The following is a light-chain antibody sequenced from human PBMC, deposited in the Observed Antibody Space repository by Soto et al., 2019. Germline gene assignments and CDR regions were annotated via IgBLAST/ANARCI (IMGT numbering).Light chain of an antibody. CDR3: CSYTSSGTLV. CDR1: SSDVGGYSF. J-gene: IGLJ2*01. V-gene: IGLV2-14*01. Sequence: QSALTQPASVSGSPGHSITISCTGTSSDVGGYSFVSWYQQHPGKAPKLMTYEVTNRPSGVSNRFSGSKSANTASLTISGLQAEDEADYYCCSYTSSGTLVFGGGTKVTVL. CDR2: EVT.